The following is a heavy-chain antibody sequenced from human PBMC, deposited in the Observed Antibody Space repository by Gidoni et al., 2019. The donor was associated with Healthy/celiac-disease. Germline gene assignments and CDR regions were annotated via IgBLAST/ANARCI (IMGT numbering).Heavy chain of an antibody. CDR3: AKEPGLQLWGQFDY. V-gene: IGHV3-23*01. Sequence: EVQLLESGGGLVQPGGSLRRPGAASGVTLSSYAMSWVRQAPGKGLAWVSAVSGSGVSTSYADPVKGRFTISRDNSQNTLYLQMNSLRAEDTAVYYCAKEPGLQLWGQFDYWGQGTLVTVSS. CDR1: GVTLSSYA. D-gene: IGHD5-18*01. J-gene: IGHJ4*02. CDR2: VSGSGVST.